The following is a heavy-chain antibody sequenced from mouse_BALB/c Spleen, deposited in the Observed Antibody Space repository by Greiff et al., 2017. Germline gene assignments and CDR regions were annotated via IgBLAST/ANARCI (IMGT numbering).Heavy chain of an antibody. CDR1: GYTFTSYW. D-gene: IGHD2-2*01. Sequence: VMLVESGAELAKPGASVKMSCKASGYTFTSYWMHWVKQRPGQGLEWIGYINPSTGYTEYNQKFKDKATLTADKSSSTAYMQLSSLTSEDSAVYYCARSPLGYDGRAWFAYWGQGTLVTVSA. J-gene: IGHJ3*01. CDR2: INPSTGYT. CDR3: ARSPLGYDGRAWFAY. V-gene: IGHV1-7*01.